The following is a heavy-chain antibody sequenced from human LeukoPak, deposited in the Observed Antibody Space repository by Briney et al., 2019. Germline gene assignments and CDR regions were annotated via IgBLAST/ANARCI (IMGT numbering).Heavy chain of an antibody. CDR3: ARDQATSGGGLDS. D-gene: IGHD3-16*01. CDR2: IYTGGTT. J-gene: IGHJ4*02. Sequence: PGGSLRLSCAASGFTVSGTHMSWVRQGPGKGLEWGSAIYTGGTTYYSDSVEGRFTISRDKSKNTLYLQMDSLRVEDTAVYYCARDQATSGGGLDSWGQGTLVTVSS. CDR1: GFTVSGTH. V-gene: IGHV3-53*01.